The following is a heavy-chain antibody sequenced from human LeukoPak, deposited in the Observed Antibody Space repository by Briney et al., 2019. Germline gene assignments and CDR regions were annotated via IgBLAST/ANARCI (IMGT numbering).Heavy chain of an antibody. CDR2: ISYDGSNK. D-gene: IGHD6-6*01. J-gene: IGHJ4*02. Sequence: GGSLRLSCAASGFTFSSYAMHWVRQAPGKGLEWVAVISYDGSNKYYADSVKGRFTISRDNSKNTLYLQKNSLRAEDTAVYYCARATGYSSSSGLDYWGQGTLVTVSS. CDR1: GFTFSSYA. CDR3: ARATGYSSSSGLDY. V-gene: IGHV3-30-3*01.